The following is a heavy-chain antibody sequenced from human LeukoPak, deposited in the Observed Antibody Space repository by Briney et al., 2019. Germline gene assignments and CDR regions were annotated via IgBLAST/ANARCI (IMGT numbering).Heavy chain of an antibody. CDR1: GYSISSGYY. J-gene: IGHJ4*02. D-gene: IGHD6-13*01. CDR3: ARDNSIAAAGMDY. Sequence: PSETLSLTCTVSGYSISSGYYWGWIRQPPGKGLEWIGSIYHSGSTYYNPSLKSRVTISVGTSKNQFSLKLSSVTAADTAVYYCARDNSIAAAGMDYWGQGTLVTVSS. V-gene: IGHV4-38-2*02. CDR2: IYHSGST.